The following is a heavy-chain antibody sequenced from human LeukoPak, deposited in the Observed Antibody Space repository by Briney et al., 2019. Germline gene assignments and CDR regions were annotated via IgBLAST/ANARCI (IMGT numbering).Heavy chain of an antibody. CDR1: GGSISSDGYY. V-gene: IGHV4-31*03. J-gene: IGHJ4*02. CDR3: ARGVYSSSPFDY. CDR2: VYYSGST. D-gene: IGHD6-6*01. Sequence: PSETLSLTCTVSGGSISSDGYYWSWIRQHPGKGLEWIGYVYYSGSTYYNPSLKSRVTISVDTSKNQFSLKLSSVIAADTAVYYCARGVYSSSPFDYWGQGTLVTVSS.